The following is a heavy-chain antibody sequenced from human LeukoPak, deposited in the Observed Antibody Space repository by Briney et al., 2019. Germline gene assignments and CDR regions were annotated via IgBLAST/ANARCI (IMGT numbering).Heavy chain of an antibody. J-gene: IGHJ5*02. CDR3: ARDSVRGWGRWFDP. V-gene: IGHV3-7*01. D-gene: IGHD3-16*01. Sequence: PGGSLRLSCAASGFTFSRHWMSWVRQAPGKGLEWVANIKQDGSEKFYVDSVKGRFTISRDNAKNSLYLQMNSLRAEDTAVYYCARDSVRGWGRWFDPWGQGTLVTVSS. CDR1: GFTFSRHW. CDR2: IKQDGSEK.